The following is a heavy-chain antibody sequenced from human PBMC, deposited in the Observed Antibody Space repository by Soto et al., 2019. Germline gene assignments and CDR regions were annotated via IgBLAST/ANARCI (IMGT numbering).Heavy chain of an antibody. J-gene: IGHJ5*02. CDR2: IYFSGTT. D-gene: IGHD7-27*01. Sequence: PSETLSLTCTVSGDSFTSGPYYWGWVRQPPGKGLEYIGSIYFSGTTYYNPSLRSRVTISLDTSETHFSLKLTSVTVADTAVYYCARLTGGNWFDPWGQGTLVTVSS. CDR1: GDSFTSGPYY. CDR3: ARLTGGNWFDP. V-gene: IGHV4-39*02.